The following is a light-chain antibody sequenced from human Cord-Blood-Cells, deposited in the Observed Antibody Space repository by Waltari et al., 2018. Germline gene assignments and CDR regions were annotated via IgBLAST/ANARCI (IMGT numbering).Light chain of an antibody. CDR2: EVS. CDR3: SSYTSSSTFV. J-gene: IGLJ1*01. V-gene: IGLV2-18*02. Sequence: QPALTQPPSVSWSPGQSVTISCTGTSSDVGSYNRVSWYQQPPGTAPKLMIYEVSNRPSGVPDRFSGSKSGNTASLTISGLQAEDEADYYCSSYTSSSTFVFGTGTKVTVL. CDR1: SSDVGSYNR.